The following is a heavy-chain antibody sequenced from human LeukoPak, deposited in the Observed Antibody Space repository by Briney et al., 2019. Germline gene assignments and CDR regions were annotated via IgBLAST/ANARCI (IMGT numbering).Heavy chain of an antibody. CDR3: ARGDSFDY. J-gene: IGHJ4*02. CDR1: GGSISSYY. CDR2: IYYSGST. Sequence: SETLSLTCTVSGGSISSYYWSWIRQPPGKGLEWIGYIYYSGSTNYNPSLKSRVTISVDTSKNQFSLRLSSVTAADTAVYYCARGDSFDYWGQGTLVTVSS. V-gene: IGHV4-59*01. D-gene: IGHD3/OR15-3a*01.